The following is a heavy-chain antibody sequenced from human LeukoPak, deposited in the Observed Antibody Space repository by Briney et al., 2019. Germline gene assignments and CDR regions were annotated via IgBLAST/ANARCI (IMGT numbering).Heavy chain of an antibody. J-gene: IGHJ5*02. D-gene: IGHD2-15*01. CDR2: INHSGIT. V-gene: IGHV4-34*01. Sequence: SETLSLTCAVYGGSFSGYYWNWIRQPPGKGLEWVGEINHSGITNYNPSLKSRVTISVDTSKNQFSLKLTSMTAADTAVYYCARDEEGGSSWGQGTLVTVSS. CDR1: GGSFSGYY. CDR3: ARDEEGGSS.